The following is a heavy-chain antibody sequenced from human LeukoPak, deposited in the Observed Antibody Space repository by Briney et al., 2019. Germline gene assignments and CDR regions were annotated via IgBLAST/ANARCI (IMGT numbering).Heavy chain of an antibody. CDR1: GFTFSTYW. CDR3: ACVTMVRGVII. CDR2: INTDESIT. D-gene: IGHD3-10*01. V-gene: IGHV3-74*01. Sequence: GGSLRLSCAASGFTFSTYWMNWVRQAPGKGLVWVSRINTDESITSYADSVKGRFTISRDNAKNTLYLQMNTLRAEDTAIYYCACVTMVRGVIIWGQGALVTVSS. J-gene: IGHJ4*02.